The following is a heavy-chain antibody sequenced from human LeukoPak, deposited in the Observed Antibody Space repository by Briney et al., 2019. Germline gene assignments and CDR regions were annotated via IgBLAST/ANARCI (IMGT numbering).Heavy chain of an antibody. CDR2: IKPDGSED. J-gene: IGHJ4*02. CDR1: GLAFSNFW. Sequence: GSLRLSCATSGLAFSNFWMYWVRQAPGKGLEWVASIKPDGSEDFYADSVKGRSNISRDNAKNSLFLQMTNLKAEDTAVYCCAVDRRFKIFDYWGQGTLVTVSS. V-gene: IGHV3-7*01. D-gene: IGHD5-24*01. CDR3: AVDRRFKIFDY.